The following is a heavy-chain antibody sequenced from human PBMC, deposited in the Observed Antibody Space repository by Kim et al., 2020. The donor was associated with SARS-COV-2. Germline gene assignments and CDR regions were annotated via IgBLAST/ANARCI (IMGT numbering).Heavy chain of an antibody. J-gene: IGHJ4*02. CDR2: IIPIFGTA. CDR1: GGTFSSYA. CDR3: ARGGGSSSSWPTRLDY. D-gene: IGHD6-13*01. Sequence: SVKVSCKASGGTFSSYAISWVRQAPGQGLEWMGGIIPIFGTANYAQKFQGRVTITADESTSTAYMDLSSLRSEDTAVYYCARGGGSSSSWPTRLDYWGQGTLVTVSS. V-gene: IGHV1-69*13.